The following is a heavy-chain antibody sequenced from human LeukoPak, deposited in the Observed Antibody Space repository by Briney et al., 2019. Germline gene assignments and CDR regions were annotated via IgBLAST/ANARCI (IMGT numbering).Heavy chain of an antibody. D-gene: IGHD3-9*01. CDR2: ISYDGSNK. CDR3: ARDIVRHRRYFDRSRRGLYYYGMDV. Sequence: PGRSLRLSCAASGFTFSSYAMHWVRQAPGKGLEWVAVISYDGSNKYYADSVKGRFTISRDNSKNTLYLQMNSLRAEDTAVYYCARDIVRHRRYFDRSRRGLYYYGMDVWGQGTTVTVSS. CDR1: GFTFSSYA. V-gene: IGHV3-30-3*01. J-gene: IGHJ6*02.